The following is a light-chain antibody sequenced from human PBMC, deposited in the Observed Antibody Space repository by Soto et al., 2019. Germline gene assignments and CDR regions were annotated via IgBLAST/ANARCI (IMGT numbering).Light chain of an antibody. CDR3: QQYDNWPPKT. V-gene: IGKV3-15*01. CDR1: QSVRNN. J-gene: IGKJ4*01. Sequence: VMSQSPATLSVSPAERATLSCKASQSVRNNLVWYLQKPGQAPRPIIYDATTRATGIPVRFSGSGSGTEFTLTISSLQSEDVGVYYCQQYDNWPPKTFGGGTKVDIK. CDR2: DAT.